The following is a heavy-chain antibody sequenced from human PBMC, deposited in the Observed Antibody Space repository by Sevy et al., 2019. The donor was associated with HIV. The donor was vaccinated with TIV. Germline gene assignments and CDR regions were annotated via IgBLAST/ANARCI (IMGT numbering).Heavy chain of an antibody. J-gene: IGHJ4*02. V-gene: IGHV4-59*01. CDR2: IYQSGST. D-gene: IGHD6-13*01. CDR3: ARVGYSSSWYKRHFDS. CDR1: GGSISSYY. Sequence: SETLSLTCTVSGGSISSYYWSWIRQPPGKGLEWIGYIYQSGSTNYNPSLKSRLTISVDTSKKQFSLKLRSVTAADTAVYYCARVGYSSSWYKRHFDSWGQGTLVTVSS.